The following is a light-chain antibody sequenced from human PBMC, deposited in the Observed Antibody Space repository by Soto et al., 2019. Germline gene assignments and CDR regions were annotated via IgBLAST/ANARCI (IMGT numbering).Light chain of an antibody. V-gene: IGLV1-47*01. CDR2: RNN. Sequence: QSVLTQPPSASGTPGQRVTISCSGSSSNIGSNYVYWYQQLPGTAPKLLIYRNNQRPSGVPDRFSGSKSGTSASLAIGGLRSEDEADYYCAAWDDSLSGFVFGTGTQLTVL. J-gene: IGLJ7*01. CDR3: AAWDDSLSGFV. CDR1: SSNIGSNY.